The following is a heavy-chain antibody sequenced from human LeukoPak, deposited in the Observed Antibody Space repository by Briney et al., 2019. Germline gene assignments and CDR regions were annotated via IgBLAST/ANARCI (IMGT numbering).Heavy chain of an antibody. Sequence: ASVKVSCKGSGYTFTAYYMHWVRQAPGQGLEWMGWINPNSGDTNYAQKFQGRVTMTRDTSISTAYMELSRLRSDDTAVYYCARDSGDYAYAFDIWGQGTMVTVSS. CDR3: ARDSGDYAYAFDI. V-gene: IGHV1-2*02. D-gene: IGHD4-17*01. CDR1: GYTFTAYY. CDR2: INPNSGDT. J-gene: IGHJ3*02.